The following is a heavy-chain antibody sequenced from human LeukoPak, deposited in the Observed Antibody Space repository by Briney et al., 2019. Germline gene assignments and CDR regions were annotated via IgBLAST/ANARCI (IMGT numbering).Heavy chain of an antibody. CDR3: ARAGYSSSWHLFDY. Sequence: SETLSLICTVSGGSISSYYWSWIRQPPGKGLEWIGYIYYSGSTNYNPSLKSRVTISVDTSKNQFSLKLSSVTAADTAVYYCARAGYSSSWHLFDYWGQGTLVTVSS. CDR2: IYYSGST. D-gene: IGHD6-13*01. J-gene: IGHJ4*02. V-gene: IGHV4-59*01. CDR1: GGSISSYY.